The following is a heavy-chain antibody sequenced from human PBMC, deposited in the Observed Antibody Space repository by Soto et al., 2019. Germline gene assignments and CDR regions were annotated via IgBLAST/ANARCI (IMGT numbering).Heavy chain of an antibody. CDR3: ARVDSSSVGAGYYYYYYGMDV. D-gene: IGHD6-13*01. CDR2: IYYSGST. CDR1: GGSISSYY. J-gene: IGHJ6*02. V-gene: IGHV4-59*01. Sequence: SETLSLTCTVSGGSISSYYWSWIRQPPGKGLEWIGYIYYSGSTNYNPSLKSRVTISVDTSKNQFSLKLSSVTAADTAVYYCARVDSSSVGAGYYYYYYGMDVWGQGTTVTVSS.